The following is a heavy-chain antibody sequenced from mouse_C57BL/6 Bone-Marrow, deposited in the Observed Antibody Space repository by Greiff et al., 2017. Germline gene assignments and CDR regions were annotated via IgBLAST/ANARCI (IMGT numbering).Heavy chain of an antibody. CDR2: IKPSTGGT. D-gene: IGHD1-1*01. J-gene: IGHJ2*01. CDR1: GYSFTGYY. V-gene: IGHV1-42*01. CDR3: ARGTTVVAKLDY. Sequence: EVQLQESGPELVKPGASVKISCKASGYSFTGYYMNWVKQSPEKSLEWIGEIKPSTGGTTYNQKFKAKATLTVDTSSSTAYMQLKSLTSEDSAVYYCARGTTVVAKLDYWGQGTTLTVSS.